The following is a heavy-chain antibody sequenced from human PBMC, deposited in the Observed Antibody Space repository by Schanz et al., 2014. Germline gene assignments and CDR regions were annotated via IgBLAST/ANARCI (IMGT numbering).Heavy chain of an antibody. D-gene: IGHD2-2*02. J-gene: IGHJ6*03. CDR1: GYTFTSYS. CDR2: ISGSNGNT. Sequence: QVQLVQSGAEVKKPGASVKVSCKASGYTFTSYSMHWVRQAPGQGLEWLGWISGSNGNTNYTQKFQGRVTMTIDPYTSTAYMELRSLRSDDTAVFYCAGTYCSSTSCYTGYYYMDVWGKGTTVTVSS. CDR3: AGTYCSSTSCYTGYYYMDV. V-gene: IGHV1-18*04.